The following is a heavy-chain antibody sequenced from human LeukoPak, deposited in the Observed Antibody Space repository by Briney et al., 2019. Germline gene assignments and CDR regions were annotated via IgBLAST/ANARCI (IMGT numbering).Heavy chain of an antibody. CDR3: TTTVLRYFDWLAPEDNWFAP. J-gene: IGHJ5*02. D-gene: IGHD3-9*01. CDR1: GFTFSNAW. V-gene: IGHV3-15*01. Sequence: GGSLRLSCAASGFTFSNAWMSWVRQAPGKGLEWVGRIKSKTDGGTTDYAAPVKGRFTISRDDSKNTMYLQMNSLKTEDTAVYYCTTTVLRYFDWLAPEDNWFAPWGQGTLVTVSS. CDR2: IKSKTDGGTT.